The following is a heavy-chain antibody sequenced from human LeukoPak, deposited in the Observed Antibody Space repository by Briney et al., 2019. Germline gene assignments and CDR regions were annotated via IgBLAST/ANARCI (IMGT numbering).Heavy chain of an antibody. Sequence: SETLSLTCTVSGGTISSSSYYWGWVRQPPGKGLEWIGSIYYSGSTYYNPSLKSRVTISVDTSKNQFSLKLSSVTAADTAVYYCARQIVVVTAFDIWGQGTMVTVSS. D-gene: IGHD3-22*01. J-gene: IGHJ3*02. CDR1: GGTISSSSYY. V-gene: IGHV4-39*07. CDR2: IYYSGST. CDR3: ARQIVVVTAFDI.